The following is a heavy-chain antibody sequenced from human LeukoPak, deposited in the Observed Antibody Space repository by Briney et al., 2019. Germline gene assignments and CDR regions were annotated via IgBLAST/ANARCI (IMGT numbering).Heavy chain of an antibody. J-gene: IGHJ4*02. CDR3: ARGYYGDYPISY. CDR2: IHHSGST. Sequence: SETLSLTCAVYGGSFSGYYWSWIRQPPGKGLEWIGEIHHSGSTNYNPSLKSRVTISVDTSKNQFSLKLSSVTAADTAVYYCARGYYGDYPISYWGQGTLVTVSS. CDR1: GGSFSGYY. V-gene: IGHV4-34*01. D-gene: IGHD4-17*01.